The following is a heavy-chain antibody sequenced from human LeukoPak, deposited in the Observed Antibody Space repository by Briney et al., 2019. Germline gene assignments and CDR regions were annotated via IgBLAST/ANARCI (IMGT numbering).Heavy chain of an antibody. Sequence: GGSLRLSCAASGFSFSSYNMNWVRQAPGKGLEWVSSISSSKSYIFYADSVEGRFTISRDNAKNSLYLEMTSLRAEDTALYYCASGSPAGDYWGQGTLVSVSS. CDR1: GFSFSSYN. V-gene: IGHV3-21*01. J-gene: IGHJ4*02. CDR2: ISSSKSYI. CDR3: ASGSPAGDY. D-gene: IGHD1-26*01.